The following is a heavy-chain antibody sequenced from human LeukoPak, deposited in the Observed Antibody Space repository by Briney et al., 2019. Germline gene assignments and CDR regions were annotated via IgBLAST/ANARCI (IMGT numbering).Heavy chain of an antibody. D-gene: IGHD5-18*01. CDR1: GYTFTGYY. CDR2: INPNSGGT. V-gene: IGHV1-2*02. Sequence: GASVKVSCKASGYTFTGYYMHWVRQAPGQGLEWMGWINPNSGGTSYAQKFQGRVTMTRDMSTSTVYMELSSLRSEDTAVYYCARSGYSYGAFDYWGQGTLVTVSS. CDR3: ARSGYSYGAFDY. J-gene: IGHJ4*02.